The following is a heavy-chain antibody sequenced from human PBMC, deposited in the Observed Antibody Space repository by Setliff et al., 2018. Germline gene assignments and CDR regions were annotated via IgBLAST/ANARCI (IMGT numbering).Heavy chain of an antibody. V-gene: IGHV3-23*01. J-gene: IGHJ4*02. CDR1: GFTFSTYV. D-gene: IGHD1-26*01. CDR3: MKKIIAGGGPPYDYFDY. Sequence: GGSLRLSCAASGFTFSTYVMTWVRQAPRKGLEWVSSIHGEGINTYYADSVKGRFTISRDNSKNTLFLQMNSLRADDTAVYYCMKKIIAGGGPPYDYFDYWGQGTLVTV. CDR2: IHGEGINT.